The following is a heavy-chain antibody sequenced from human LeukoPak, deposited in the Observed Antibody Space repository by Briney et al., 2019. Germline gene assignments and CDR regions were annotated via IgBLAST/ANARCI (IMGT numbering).Heavy chain of an antibody. D-gene: IGHD3-16*01. CDR3: ARGRMMSGMDV. CDR1: GDSVSRSSAY. V-gene: IGHV6-1*01. CDR2: TYYRSKWLN. Sequence: SQTLSLTCAISGDSVSRSSAYWSWFRQSPSRGLEWLGRTYYRSKWLNDYAASVKSRISVNPDTSKNHYSLQLNSVTPEDTAIYYCARGRMMSGMDVWGQGTTVTVSS. J-gene: IGHJ6*02.